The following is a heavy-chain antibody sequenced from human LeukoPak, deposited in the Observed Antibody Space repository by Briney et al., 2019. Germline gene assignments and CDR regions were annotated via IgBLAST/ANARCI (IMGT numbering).Heavy chain of an antibody. J-gene: IGHJ4*01. Sequence: SETRSLTCTVAGRSISSYYWSWIRQPQGKGLEWNGYIYYSGSTNYNPSLKSRVTISVDTSKNQFSLKLSSVTAADTAVYYCARHMGLGYTYFYPYFDYWGQGTLVTVSS. CDR3: ARHMGLGYTYFYPYFDY. D-gene: IGHD1-1*01. CDR1: GRSISSYY. CDR2: IYYSGST. V-gene: IGHV4-59*08.